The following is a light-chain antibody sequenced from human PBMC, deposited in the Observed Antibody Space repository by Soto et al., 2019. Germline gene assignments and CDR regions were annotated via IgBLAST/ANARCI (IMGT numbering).Light chain of an antibody. J-gene: IGLJ2*01. CDR3: NSYASSNSLI. Sequence: QSALTQPASVSGSLGQSITISCTGTSSDIGTYNYVSWYQQHPGKAPKLIIYEVSYRPSGVSNRFSASKSANTAPLTISGLQAEDEADYYCNSYASSNSLIFGGGTKLTVL. V-gene: IGLV2-14*01. CDR1: SSDIGTYNY. CDR2: EVS.